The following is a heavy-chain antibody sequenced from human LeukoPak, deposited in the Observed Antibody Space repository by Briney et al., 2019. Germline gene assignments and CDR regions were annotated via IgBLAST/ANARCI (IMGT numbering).Heavy chain of an antibody. J-gene: IGHJ5*02. V-gene: IGHV1-18*01. CDR3: ARPVGSGSYYSWFDP. Sequence: GASVKVSFKASGYTFTSYGISWVRQAPGQGLEWMGWISAYNGNTNYAQKLQGRVTMTVDTSTSTAYMELRSLRSDDTAVYYCARPVGSGSYYSWFDPWGQGTLVTVSS. D-gene: IGHD1-26*01. CDR2: ISAYNGNT. CDR1: GYTFTSYG.